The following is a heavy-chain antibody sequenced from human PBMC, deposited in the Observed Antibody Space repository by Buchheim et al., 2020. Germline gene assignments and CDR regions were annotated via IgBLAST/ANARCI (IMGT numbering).Heavy chain of an antibody. CDR3: ARDRPRGGYYVVDAFDI. Sequence: QVQLQESGPGLVKPSQTLSLTCTVSGGSISSGDYYWSWIRQPPGKGLEWIGYFYSSGSTYYNPSLKSRVTISVDTSKTQFSLKLSSVTAADTALYYCARDRPRGGYYVVDAFDIWGQGT. CDR2: FYSSGST. D-gene: IGHD3-10*01. V-gene: IGHV4-30-4*01. J-gene: IGHJ3*02. CDR1: GGSISSGDYY.